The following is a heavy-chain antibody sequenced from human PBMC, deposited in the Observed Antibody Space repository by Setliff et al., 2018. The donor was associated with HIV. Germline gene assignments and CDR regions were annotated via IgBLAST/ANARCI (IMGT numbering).Heavy chain of an antibody. D-gene: IGHD3-3*01. V-gene: IGHV4-38-2*01. CDR3: ARVSAHYFGVIFIPVYFDY. J-gene: IGHJ4*02. CDR1: GYSISSGYY. Sequence: LSLTCAVSGYSISSGYYWGWVRQPPGKGLEWIGSIYLSESTYYNPSLKSRVTISVDTSKNQFSLKLSSVTAADTAVYYCARVSAHYFGVIFIPVYFDYWGQGTLVTVSS. CDR2: IYLSEST.